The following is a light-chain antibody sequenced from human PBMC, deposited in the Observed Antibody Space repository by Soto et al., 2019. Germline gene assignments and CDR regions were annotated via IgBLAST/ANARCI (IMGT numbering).Light chain of an antibody. Sequence: QSALTQPASVSGSPGQSITISCTGTSSDVGSYNLVSWYQKHPGKAPKLMIYEDSKRPSGVSNRFSGSKSGNTASLTISGLQTEDEADYYCCSYAGSSTWVFGGGTQLTV. CDR1: SSDVGSYNL. CDR2: EDS. J-gene: IGLJ3*02. CDR3: CSYAGSSTWV. V-gene: IGLV2-23*01.